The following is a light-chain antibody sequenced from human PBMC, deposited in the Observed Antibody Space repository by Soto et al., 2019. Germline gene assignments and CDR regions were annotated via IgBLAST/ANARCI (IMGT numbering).Light chain of an antibody. CDR3: TPYTTSRPYLV. CDR2: DVT. V-gene: IGLV2-14*03. Sequence: QSALTQPASVSGSPGQSITISCTGTSSDVGGYNYVSWYQHHPGKAPKLMIYDVTNRPSGVSNRFSGSKSGNTASLTISGLQAEDEADYYCTPYTTSRPYLVFGGGTKLTVL. CDR1: SSDVGGYNY. J-gene: IGLJ3*02.